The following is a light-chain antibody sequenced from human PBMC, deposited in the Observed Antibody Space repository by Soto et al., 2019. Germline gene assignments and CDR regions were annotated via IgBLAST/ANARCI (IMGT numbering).Light chain of an antibody. CDR2: DVN. J-gene: IGLJ2*01. V-gene: IGLV2-14*01. CDR1: FSDVGGYDF. CDR3: GSYSTSGSVV. Sequence: QSALTQPASVSGSPGQSIAISCTGTFSDVGGYDFVAWYQQHPGKAPKVIIYDVNNRPSGVSNRFFGSKSGNTASLTIYGLQTEDEADYYCGSYSTSGSVVFGGGTKRTVL.